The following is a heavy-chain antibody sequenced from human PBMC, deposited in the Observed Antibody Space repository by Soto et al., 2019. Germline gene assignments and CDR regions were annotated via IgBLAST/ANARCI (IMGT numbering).Heavy chain of an antibody. CDR1: GYTFSSYG. Sequence: GGSLRLSCSASGYTFSSYGMHWVRQAPGKGLEWVAVIWYDGSNKYYADSVRGRFTISRDNSKNTLYLQMNSLRAEDTAVYYCARDGYLWFGELMGAFDIWGQGTMVTVSS. V-gene: IGHV3-33*01. D-gene: IGHD3-10*01. CDR2: IWYDGSNK. J-gene: IGHJ3*02. CDR3: ARDGYLWFGELMGAFDI.